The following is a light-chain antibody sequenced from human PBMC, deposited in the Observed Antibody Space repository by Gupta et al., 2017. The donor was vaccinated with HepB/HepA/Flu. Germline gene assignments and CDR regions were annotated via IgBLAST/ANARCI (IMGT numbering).Light chain of an antibody. J-gene: IGLJ2*01. Sequence: SFVLTQPPSVSVAPGKTASITCVGNNIGTESVHWYQQKAGQAPVLVIYYHTDRPSGIPERFSGSNSGNTATLTISRVEAGDEADYYCQVWDEISGHVVFGGGTKLAVL. CDR3: QVWDEISGHVV. CDR2: YHT. CDR1: NIGTES. V-gene: IGLV3-21*04.